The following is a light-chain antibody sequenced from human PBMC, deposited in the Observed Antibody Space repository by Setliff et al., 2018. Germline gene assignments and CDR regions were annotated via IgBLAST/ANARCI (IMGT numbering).Light chain of an antibody. CDR3: SSYRDTNTVV. CDR2: DVT. CDR1: SSDVGGYNY. Sequence: QSALTQPASVSGSPGQSITISCTGTSSDVGGYNYVSWYQQHPGKAPKLIIYDVTNRPSGVSNRFSGSKSDKTASLTISGLQAEDEADYYCSSYRDTNTVVFGGGT. J-gene: IGLJ2*01. V-gene: IGLV2-14*03.